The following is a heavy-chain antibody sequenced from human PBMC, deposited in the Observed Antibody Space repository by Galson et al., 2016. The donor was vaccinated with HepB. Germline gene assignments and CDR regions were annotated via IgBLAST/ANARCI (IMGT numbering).Heavy chain of an antibody. CDR3: ASKEGTSKSHYFYGLDV. CDR2: SYHTGTT. CDR1: GGSVSSPTW. V-gene: IGHV4-4*01. Sequence: ETLSLTCRVSGGSVSSPTWWTWVRQSPGKGLEWIGESYHTGTTNYHPSLSRRVTISVDKSKNQFALRLASVTAADTAVYFCASKEGTSKSHYFYGLDVWGQGTTVVVSS. D-gene: IGHD2/OR15-2a*01. J-gene: IGHJ6*01.